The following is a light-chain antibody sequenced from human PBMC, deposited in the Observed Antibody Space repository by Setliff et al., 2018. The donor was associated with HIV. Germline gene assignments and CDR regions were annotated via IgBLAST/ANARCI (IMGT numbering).Light chain of an antibody. Sequence: SALTQPRSVSGSPGQSVTISCTGTISDVGGYNYVSWYQQHPGKAPKLMIYDVSKRPSGVPDRFSGSKSGNTASLTISGLQAEDEADYHCCSYAGSNTLQVFGGGTK. V-gene: IGLV2-11*01. J-gene: IGLJ3*02. CDR3: CSYAGSNTLQV. CDR1: ISDVGGYNY. CDR2: DVS.